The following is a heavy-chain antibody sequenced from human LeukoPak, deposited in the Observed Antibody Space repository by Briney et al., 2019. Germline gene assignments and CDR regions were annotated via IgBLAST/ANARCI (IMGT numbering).Heavy chain of an antibody. J-gene: IGHJ4*02. V-gene: IGHV3-9*01. CDR3: AKVRSRIAAAGLDFDY. D-gene: IGHD6-13*01. CDR1: GFTFDDYA. Sequence: GGSLRLSCAASGFTFDDYAMHWVRQAPGKGLEWVSGISWNSGSIGYADSVKGRFTISRDNAKNSLYLQMNSLRAEDTAVYYCAKVRSRIAAAGLDFDYWGQGTLVTVSS. CDR2: ISWNSGSI.